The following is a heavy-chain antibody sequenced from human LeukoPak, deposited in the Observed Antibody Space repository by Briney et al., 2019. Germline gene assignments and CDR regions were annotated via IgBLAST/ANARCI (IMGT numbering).Heavy chain of an antibody. J-gene: IGHJ5*02. Sequence: SETLSLTCAVSGGSISSSNWWSWVRQPPGKGLEWIGEIYHSGSTNYNPSLKSRVTISVDKSKNQFSLKLSSVTAADTAVYYCAREKDYVWGSYRSLWFDPWGQGTLVTVSS. V-gene: IGHV4-4*02. CDR2: IYHSGST. CDR3: AREKDYVWGSYRSLWFDP. D-gene: IGHD3-16*02. CDR1: GGSISSSNW.